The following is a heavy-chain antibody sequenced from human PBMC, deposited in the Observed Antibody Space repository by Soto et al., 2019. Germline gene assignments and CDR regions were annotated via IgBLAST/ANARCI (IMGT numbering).Heavy chain of an antibody. CDR1: GYTFTSYG. J-gene: IGHJ3*02. Sequence: ASVKVSCKASGYTFTSYGISWVRQAPGQGLEWMGWISAYNGNTNYAQKLQGRVTMTTDTSTSTAYMELRSLRSDDTAVYYCARESGSGPHGVAFDIWGQGTMVTVSS. D-gene: IGHD2-15*01. CDR2: ISAYNGNT. V-gene: IGHV1-18*01. CDR3: ARESGSGPHGVAFDI.